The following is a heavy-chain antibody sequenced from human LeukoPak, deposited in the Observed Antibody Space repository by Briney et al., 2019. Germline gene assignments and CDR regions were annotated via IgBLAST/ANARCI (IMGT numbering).Heavy chain of an antibody. CDR2: IYTSGST. CDR3: ARDSLYSSSWYPTAYFDY. Sequence: PSETLSLTCTVSGGSISSYYWSWIRQPAGKGLEWIGRIYTSGSTNYNPSLKSRVTMSVDTSKNQFSLKLSSVTAADTAVYYCARDSLYSSSWYPTAYFDYWGQGTLVTVSS. J-gene: IGHJ4*02. V-gene: IGHV4-4*07. D-gene: IGHD6-13*01. CDR1: GGSISSYY.